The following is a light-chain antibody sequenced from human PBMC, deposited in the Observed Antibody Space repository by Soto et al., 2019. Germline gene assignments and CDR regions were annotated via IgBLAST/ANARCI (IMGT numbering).Light chain of an antibody. CDR2: LNSDGSH. V-gene: IGLV4-69*01. Sequence: QAVVTQSPSASASLGASVKLTCALSSDYSSYAIAWHQQQPKKGPRYLMKLNSDGSHSKGDGIPDRLSGSSSGAERYLTISSLQSEDEADYYCQTWGTGIQVFGGGTKLTVL. CDR1: SDYSSYA. J-gene: IGLJ3*02. CDR3: QTWGTGIQV.